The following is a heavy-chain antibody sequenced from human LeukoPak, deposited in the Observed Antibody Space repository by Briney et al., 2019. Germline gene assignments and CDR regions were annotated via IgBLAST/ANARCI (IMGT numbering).Heavy chain of an antibody. CDR3: ARDPPVVPAAISYYYYGMDV. J-gene: IGHJ6*02. D-gene: IGHD2-2*01. CDR1: GFTFSSYS. Sequence: GGSLRLSCAASGFTFSSYSMNWVRQAPGKGLEWVAVIWYDGSNKYYADSVKGRFTISRDNSKNTLYLQMNSLRAEDTAVYYCARDPPVVPAAISYYYYGMDVWGQGTTVTVSS. V-gene: IGHV3-33*08. CDR2: IWYDGSNK.